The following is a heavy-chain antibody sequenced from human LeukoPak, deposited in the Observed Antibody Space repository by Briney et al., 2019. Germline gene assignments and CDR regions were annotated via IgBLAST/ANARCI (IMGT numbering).Heavy chain of an antibody. CDR1: GGSITSRTYY. CDR3: ARGFAKDIDLDTAMARVYFDY. J-gene: IGHJ4*02. Sequence: SETLSLTCTVSGGSITSRTYYWGWIRQPPGKGLEWIGSIHYSGSTYYSPSLKSRVTISVDTSKNQFSLKLSSVTAADTAVYYCARGFAKDIDLDTAMARVYFDYWGQGTLVTVSS. D-gene: IGHD5-18*01. CDR2: IHYSGST. V-gene: IGHV4-39*07.